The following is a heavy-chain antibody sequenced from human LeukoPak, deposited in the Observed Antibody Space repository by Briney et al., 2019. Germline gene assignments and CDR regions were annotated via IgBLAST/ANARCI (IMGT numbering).Heavy chain of an antibody. CDR2: ISSSGSTI. CDR3: ARVGRSSGWYQGQSAY. V-gene: IGHV3-48*03. D-gene: IGHD6-19*01. CDR1: GFTFSSYE. J-gene: IGHJ4*02. Sequence: GGSLRLSRAASGFTFSSYEMNWVRQAPGKGLEWVSYISSSGSTIYYADSVKGRFTISRDNAKNSLYLQMNSLRAEDTAVYYCARVGRSSGWYQGQSAYWGQGTLVTVSS.